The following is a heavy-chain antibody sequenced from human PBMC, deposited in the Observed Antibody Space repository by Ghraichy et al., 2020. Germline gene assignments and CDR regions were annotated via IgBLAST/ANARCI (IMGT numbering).Heavy chain of an antibody. CDR2: IKSKTDGGTT. D-gene: IGHD3-22*01. V-gene: IGHV3-15*01. CDR3: TTDVLYDSSGWGYFQH. CDR1: GFTFSNAW. J-gene: IGHJ1*01. Sequence: GGSLRLSCAASGFTFSNAWMSWVRQAPGKGLEWVGRIKSKTDGGTTDYAAPVKGRFTISRDDSKNTLYLQMNSLKTEDTAVYYCTTDVLYDSSGWGYFQHWGQGTLVTVSS.